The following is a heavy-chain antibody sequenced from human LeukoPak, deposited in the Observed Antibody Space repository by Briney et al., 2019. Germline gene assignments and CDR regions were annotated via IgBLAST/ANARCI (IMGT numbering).Heavy chain of an antibody. V-gene: IGHV4-31*06. J-gene: IGHJ4*02. D-gene: IGHD1-14*01. CDR1: GGSVSSGSYY. Sequence: SETLSLTCTVSGGSVSSGSYYWGWIRQHPGKGLEWLGYIYYSGSTYYSPSLKSRVTISVDTSKNQFSRKVSPVTSADTAIFYRSTFTTSPGFDYWGQGTLVTVSS. CDR3: STFTTSPGFDY. CDR2: IYYSGST.